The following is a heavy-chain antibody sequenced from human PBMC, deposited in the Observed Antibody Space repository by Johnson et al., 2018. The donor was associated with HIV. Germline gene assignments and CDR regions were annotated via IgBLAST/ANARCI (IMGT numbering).Heavy chain of an antibody. Sequence: MLLVESGGGLVQPGGSLRLSCAASGLIFSRSWIHWIRQAPGKGLEWVSYISRSGSTIYYADSVKGRVTISRDNSKNSLYLQMNGLRAEDTAVYYCARNEYSNYGGRDAFDIWGQGTMVTVPS. CDR3: ARNEYSNYGGRDAFDI. CDR2: ISRSGSTI. J-gene: IGHJ3*02. D-gene: IGHD4-11*01. V-gene: IGHV3-48*01. CDR1: GLIFSRSW.